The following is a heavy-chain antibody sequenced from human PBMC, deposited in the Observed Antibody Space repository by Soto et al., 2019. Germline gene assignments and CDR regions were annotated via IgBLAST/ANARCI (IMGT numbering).Heavy chain of an antibody. V-gene: IGHV3-66*01. J-gene: IGHJ4*02. CDR2: IYSGDNT. CDR3: ARFPRIALAAFDC. Sequence: GGSLDLSVAASGFTVTSDYITWVRRAPGKGLEWVSTIYSGDNTYYADSVKGRFIISRDKSKNTLYLQMNNLRAEDTAVYYCARFPRIALAAFDCWGQGTLVTVSS. D-gene: IGHD6-19*01. CDR1: GFTVTSDY.